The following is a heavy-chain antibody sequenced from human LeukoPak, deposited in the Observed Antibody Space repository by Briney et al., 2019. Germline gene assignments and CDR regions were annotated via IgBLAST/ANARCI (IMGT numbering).Heavy chain of an antibody. J-gene: IGHJ4*02. V-gene: IGHV4-59*08. CDR2: IYYSGTT. Sequence: SETLSLTCTVSGGSISSDYWNWIRQPPGKGLEWIGYIYYSGTTYYNPSLKGRVAISLDTSKNQFSLNPNSVTAADTAMYYCARRIVRGDYYSDDSWGQGTLVTVSS. CDR1: GGSISSDY. CDR3: ARRIVRGDYYSDDS. D-gene: IGHD3-22*01.